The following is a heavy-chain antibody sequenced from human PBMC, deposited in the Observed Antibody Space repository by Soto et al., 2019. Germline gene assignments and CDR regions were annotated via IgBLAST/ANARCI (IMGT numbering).Heavy chain of an antibody. V-gene: IGHV4-4*02. J-gene: IGHJ6*02. D-gene: IGHD1-26*01. Sequence: QVQLQESGPGLVKPSGTLSLTCAVSGGSISSSNWWSWVRQPPGKGLEWIGEIYHSGSTNYNPSLKSRVTISVDKSKNEFSLRLTSVTAADTAVYYCARVSGSYYYGMDVWGQGTTVTVSS. CDR1: GGSISSSNW. CDR3: ARVSGSYYYGMDV. CDR2: IYHSGST.